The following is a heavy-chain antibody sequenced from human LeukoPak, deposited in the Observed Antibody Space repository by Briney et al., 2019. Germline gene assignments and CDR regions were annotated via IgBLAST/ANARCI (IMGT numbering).Heavy chain of an antibody. Sequence: SETLSLTCAVYGGSFSGYYWSWIRQPPGKGLEWIGEINHSGRTNYNPSLKSRVTISVDTSKNQFSLKLSSVTAADTAVYYCAREGPGYYDFWSGYYRGNWFDPWGQGTLVTVSS. CDR1: GGSFSGYY. V-gene: IGHV4-34*01. CDR3: AREGPGYYDFWSGYYRGNWFDP. CDR2: INHSGRT. J-gene: IGHJ5*02. D-gene: IGHD3-3*01.